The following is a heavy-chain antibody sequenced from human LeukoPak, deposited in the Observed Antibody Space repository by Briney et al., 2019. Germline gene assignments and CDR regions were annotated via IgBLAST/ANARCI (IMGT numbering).Heavy chain of an antibody. J-gene: IGHJ5*02. Sequence: GASEKVSCKASGYTFTSYYMHWVRQAPGQGREGMGKINPSGGSTSYAQKFQGRVTITRDTSTSTVYMELSSLRSEDTAVYYCARGKAVAATNWFDPWGQGTLVTVPS. CDR2: INPSGGST. V-gene: IGHV1-46*01. CDR1: GYTFTSYY. D-gene: IGHD6-19*01. CDR3: ARGKAVAATNWFDP.